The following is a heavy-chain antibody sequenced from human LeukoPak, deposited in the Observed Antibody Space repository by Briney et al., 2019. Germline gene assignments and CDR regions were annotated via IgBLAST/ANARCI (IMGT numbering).Heavy chain of an antibody. CDR2: INPNSGGT. V-gene: IGHV1-2*02. J-gene: IGHJ4*02. Sequence: GASVTVSCKASGYTFTGYYMHWVRQAPGKGLEWMGWINPNSGGTNYAQKFQGRVTMTRDTSISTAYMELSRLRSDDTAVYYCAGDGIAAAGIDYWGQGTLVTVSS. D-gene: IGHD6-13*01. CDR3: AGDGIAAAGIDY. CDR1: GYTFTGYY.